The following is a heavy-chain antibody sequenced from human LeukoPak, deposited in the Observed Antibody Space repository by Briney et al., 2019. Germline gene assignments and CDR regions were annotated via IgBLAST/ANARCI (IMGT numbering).Heavy chain of an antibody. CDR1: GGSISSYY. Sequence: TSETLSLTCTVSGGSISSYYWSWIRQPPGKGLEWIGYIYYSGSTNYNPSLKSRVTISVDTSKNQFSLKLSSVTAADTAVYYCASYKGGSGRYYKIEARYYHMDVWGKGTTVTISS. D-gene: IGHD3-10*01. CDR3: ASYKGGSGRYYKIEARYYHMDV. J-gene: IGHJ6*03. CDR2: IYYSGST. V-gene: IGHV4-59*08.